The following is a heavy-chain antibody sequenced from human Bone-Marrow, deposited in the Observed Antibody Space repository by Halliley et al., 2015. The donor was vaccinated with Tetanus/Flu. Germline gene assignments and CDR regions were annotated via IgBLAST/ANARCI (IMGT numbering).Heavy chain of an antibody. D-gene: IGHD3-10*01. CDR2: IHYSGST. V-gene: IGHV4-59*08. Sequence: TLSLTCTVSGGSISGYYWNWIRQPPGKGLEWIGYIHYSGSTNYSPSLKSRVTISLDTSKNQFSLKLSSVTAADTAVYYCARLRTPFGELFDDWGQGTLVTVSS. CDR1: GGSISGYY. J-gene: IGHJ4*02. CDR3: ARLRTPFGELFDD.